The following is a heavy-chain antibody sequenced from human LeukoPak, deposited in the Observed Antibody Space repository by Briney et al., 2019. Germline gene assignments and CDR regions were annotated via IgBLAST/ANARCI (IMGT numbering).Heavy chain of an antibody. CDR1: GGSISSGGYY. V-gene: IGHV4-30-2*01. J-gene: IGHJ4*02. CDR3: ARDGMVTAIPVY. CDR2: IYHSGST. Sequence: PSQTLSLTCTDSGGSISSGGYYWSWIRQPPGKGLEWIGYIYHSGSTYYNPSLKSRVTISVDTSKNQFSVKLSSVTAADTAVYYCARDGMVTAIPVYWGQGTLVTVSS. D-gene: IGHD2-21*02.